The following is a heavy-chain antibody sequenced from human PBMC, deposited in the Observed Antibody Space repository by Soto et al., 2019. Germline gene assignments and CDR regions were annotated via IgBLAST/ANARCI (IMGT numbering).Heavy chain of an antibody. CDR3: ARQSDWDWNYGPSYGMDV. D-gene: IGHD1-7*01. Sequence: PGXSLKISCKGSGYSFTSYWISWVRQMPGKGLEWMGRIDPSDSYTNYSPSFQGHVTISADKSISTAYLQWSSLKASDTAMYYCARQSDWDWNYGPSYGMDVWGQGTTVTVSS. J-gene: IGHJ6*02. CDR2: IDPSDSYT. V-gene: IGHV5-10-1*01. CDR1: GYSFTSYW.